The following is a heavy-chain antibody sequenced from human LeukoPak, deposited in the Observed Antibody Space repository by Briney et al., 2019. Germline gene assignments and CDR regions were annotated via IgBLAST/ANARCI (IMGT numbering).Heavy chain of an antibody. CDR2: IYYSGST. J-gene: IGHJ5*02. V-gene: IGHV4-59*08. CDR1: GGSISSYY. D-gene: IGHD4-17*01. CDR3: ARYYGDYGVDWFDP. Sequence: SETLSLTCTVSGGSISSYYWSWIRQPPGKGLEWIGYIYYSGSTNYNPSLKSRVTISVDTSKNQFSLKLSSVTAADTAVYYCARYYGDYGVDWFDPWGQGTLVTVSS.